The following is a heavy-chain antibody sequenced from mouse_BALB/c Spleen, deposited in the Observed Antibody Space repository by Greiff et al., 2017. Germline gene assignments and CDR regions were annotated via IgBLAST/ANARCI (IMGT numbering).Heavy chain of an antibody. D-gene: IGHD1-2*01. V-gene: IGHV1S127*01. CDR3: TRGYSWFAY. CDR2: IDPSDSYT. J-gene: IGHJ3*01. CDR1: GYTFTSYW. Sequence: QVQLQQPGAELVKPGASVKMSCKASGYTFTSYWMHWVKQRPGQGLEWIGVIDPSDSYTSYNQKFKGKATLTVDTSSSTAYMQLSSLTSEDSAVYYCTRGYSWFAYWGQGTLVTVSA.